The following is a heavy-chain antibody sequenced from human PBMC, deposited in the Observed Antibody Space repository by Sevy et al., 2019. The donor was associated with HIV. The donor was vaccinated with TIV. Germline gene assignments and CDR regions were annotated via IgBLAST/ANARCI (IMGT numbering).Heavy chain of an antibody. CDR1: GFTFSSYA. Sequence: GESLKISCAASGFTFSSYAMSWVRQAPGKGLEWVSAISGSGGSTYYADSVKGRFTISRDNSKNTLYLQMNSLRAEDTAVYYCAKEAVSIYTHYYGMDVWGQGTTVTVSS. D-gene: IGHD3-16*01. CDR3: AKEAVSIYTHYYGMDV. V-gene: IGHV3-23*01. J-gene: IGHJ6*02. CDR2: ISGSGGST.